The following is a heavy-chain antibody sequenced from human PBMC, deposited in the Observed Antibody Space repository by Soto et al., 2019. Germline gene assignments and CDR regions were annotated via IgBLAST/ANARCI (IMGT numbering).Heavy chain of an antibody. CDR1: GFTFSSYG. V-gene: IGHV3-33*01. CDR2: IWYDGSNK. D-gene: IGHD2-2*01. Sequence: GGSLRLSCAASGFTFSSYGMHWVRQAPGKGLEWVAVIWYDGSNKYYADSVKGRFTISRDNSKNTLYLQMNSLRAEDTAVYYCARPDCSSTSCYVRDGAFAIWGQGTMVTVSS. CDR3: ARPDCSSTSCYVRDGAFAI. J-gene: IGHJ3*02.